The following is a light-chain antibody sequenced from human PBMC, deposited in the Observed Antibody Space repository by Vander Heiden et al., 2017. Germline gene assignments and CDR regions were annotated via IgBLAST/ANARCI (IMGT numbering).Light chain of an antibody. Sequence: QSALTQPRSVSGSPGQSVTISCTGTSSDVGVYTFVSWYQQHPGKAPKVIIYDVTKRPSGVPDRFSGSKSGNTASLTISGLQAEDEADYYCCSYAGFYTWVFGGGTKLTVL. CDR2: DVT. J-gene: IGLJ2*01. CDR1: SSDVGVYTF. CDR3: CSYAGFYTWV. V-gene: IGLV2-11*01.